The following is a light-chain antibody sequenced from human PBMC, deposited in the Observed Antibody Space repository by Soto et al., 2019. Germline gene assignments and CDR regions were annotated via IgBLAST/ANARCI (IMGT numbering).Light chain of an antibody. CDR3: QQYNNWPRT. V-gene: IGKV3-15*01. J-gene: IGKJ1*01. CDR1: QSVSSN. CDR2: GAS. Sequence: EVVMTKSPATLSVSPGERATLSCRASQSVSSNLAWYQQKPGQAPRLLIYGASTRATGIPARFSGNGSGTGFTLTISSLQSEDFAVYYCQQYNNWPRTFGQGTKGDIK.